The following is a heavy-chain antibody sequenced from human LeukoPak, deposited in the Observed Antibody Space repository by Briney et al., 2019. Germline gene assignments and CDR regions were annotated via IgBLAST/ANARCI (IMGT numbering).Heavy chain of an antibody. V-gene: IGHV3-11*01. CDR1: GFPFSDYY. CDR2: MSSAGRTI. J-gene: IGHJ4*02. D-gene: IGHD3-22*01. CDR3: ARDAGSDYYDSSGQSNALGDY. Sequence: GGSLRLSCAASGFPFSDYYMSWIRQAPGKGLEWVAFMSSAGRTIYYADSVKGLFTISRDNAKKSLYLQMDSLRAEDTAVYYCARDAGSDYYDSSGQSNALGDYWGQGPLVPVSS.